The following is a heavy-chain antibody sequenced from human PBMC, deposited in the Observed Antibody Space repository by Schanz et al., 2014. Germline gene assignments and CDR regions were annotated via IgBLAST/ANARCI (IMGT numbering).Heavy chain of an antibody. J-gene: IGHJ4*02. CDR3: ARDLAFGGVYDRHSDS. D-gene: IGHD3-16*01. CDR2: ISGSGGST. Sequence: EVQLVESGGGLVQPGRSLRLSCAASGFTFSSYAMNWVRQAPGKGLEWVSGISGSGGSTYYADFVKGRFTISRDNSKNTLSLQMNSLRVEDTAVYYCARDLAFGGVYDRHSDSWGQGTLVTVSS. CDR1: GFTFSSYA. V-gene: IGHV3-23*04.